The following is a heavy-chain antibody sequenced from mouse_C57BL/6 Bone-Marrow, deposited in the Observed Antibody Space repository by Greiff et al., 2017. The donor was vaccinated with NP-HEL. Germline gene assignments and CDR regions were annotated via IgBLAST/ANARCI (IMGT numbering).Heavy chain of an antibody. CDR2: IYPGSGNT. V-gene: IGHV1-76*01. CDR3: ARSVYPGDV. J-gene: IGHJ1*03. CDR1: GYTFTDYY. Sequence: QVQLQQSGAELVRPGASVKLSCKASGYTFTDYYINWVKQRPGQGLEWIARIYPGSGNTYYNEKFKGKATLTAEKSSSTAYMQLSSLTSEDSAVYFCARSVYPGDVWGTGTTVTVSS. D-gene: IGHD2-3*01.